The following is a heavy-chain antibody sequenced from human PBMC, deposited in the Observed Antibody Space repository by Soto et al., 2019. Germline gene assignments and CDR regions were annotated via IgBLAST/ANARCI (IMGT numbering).Heavy chain of an antibody. J-gene: IGHJ4*02. V-gene: IGHV4-59*11. CDR2: IYYNGNT. Sequence: QVQLQESGPGLVKPSETLSLTCSVSGGSISNHYWSWIRQPPGKGLEWIGYIYYNGNTNYNPYLKSRVTVSVATSKNQISLKLTTVTAADTAVYYCTRANWYSEYWGQGTLVTVSS. D-gene: IGHD7-27*01. CDR1: GGSISNHY. CDR3: TRANWYSEY.